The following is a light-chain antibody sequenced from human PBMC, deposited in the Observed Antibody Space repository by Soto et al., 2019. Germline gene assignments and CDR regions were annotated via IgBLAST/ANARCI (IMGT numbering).Light chain of an antibody. Sequence: EIVMTQSPPTLSVSPGERAALSCRASQSIRSNLAWYQQKPGQAPRLLIYGASTRATGIPARFSGSGSGTEFTITISSLQSEDFAVYYCQQYNNWPAITFGQGTRLEIK. J-gene: IGKJ5*01. CDR1: QSIRSN. V-gene: IGKV3D-15*01. CDR3: QQYNNWPAIT. CDR2: GAS.